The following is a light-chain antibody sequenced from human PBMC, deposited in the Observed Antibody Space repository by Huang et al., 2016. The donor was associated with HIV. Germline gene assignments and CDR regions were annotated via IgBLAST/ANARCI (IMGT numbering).Light chain of an antibody. V-gene: IGKV3-15*01. J-gene: IGKJ1*01. CDR1: QSVSSN. CDR3: QQYNNWPRT. Sequence: EIVMTQSPATLSVSPGERATLSCRARQSVSSNLAWYQQKPGQAPRLLIYAASTRATGIPARFSGSGSGTEFTLTISSLQSEEFAVYYCQQYNNWPRTFGQGTKVEIK. CDR2: AAS.